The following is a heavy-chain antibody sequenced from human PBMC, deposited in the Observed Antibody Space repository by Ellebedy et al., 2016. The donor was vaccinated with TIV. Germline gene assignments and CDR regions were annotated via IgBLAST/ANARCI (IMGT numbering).Heavy chain of an antibody. Sequence: MPSETLSLTCSVSGVSISSSSDYWGWIRQPPGKGPEWIGSVDYSGGAYNNPSLKSRVTSSVDTSKNQFSLKLTSVTAADTAVYFCARDSDGDYTSFDLWGRGALVIVSS. CDR3: ARDSDGDYTSFDL. D-gene: IGHD4-17*01. V-gene: IGHV4-39*07. J-gene: IGHJ2*01. CDR2: VDYSGGA. CDR1: GVSISSSSDY.